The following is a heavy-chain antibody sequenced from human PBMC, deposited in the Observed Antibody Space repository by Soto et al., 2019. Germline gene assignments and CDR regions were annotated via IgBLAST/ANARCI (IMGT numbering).Heavy chain of an antibody. CDR3: AKGWMATVTYSDY. J-gene: IGHJ4*02. D-gene: IGHD4-17*01. CDR2: ITGSGGST. CDR1: GFTFSNYA. Sequence: EMQLLQSGGGLVQPGGSLRLSCAASGFTFSNYAMSWVRQAPGKGLEWVSAITGSGGSTFYADSVKGRFTISRDNSENTLLLQMNGVRVEDTAMYCCAKGWMATVTYSDYWGQGTLVTVSS. V-gene: IGHV3-23*01.